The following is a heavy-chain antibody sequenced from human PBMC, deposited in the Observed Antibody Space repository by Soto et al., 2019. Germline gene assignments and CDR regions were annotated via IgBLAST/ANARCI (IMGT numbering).Heavy chain of an antibody. V-gene: IGHV3-21*01. CDR3: ARDGVDTAMVLSYYYYYMDV. Sequence: PGGSLRLSCAASGFTFSSYSMNWVRQAPGKGLEWVSSISSSSSYIYYADSVKGRFPISRDNAKNSLYLQMNSLIAEDTAVYYCARDGVDTAMVLSYYYYYMDVWGKGTTVTVSS. J-gene: IGHJ6*03. CDR2: ISSSSSYI. CDR1: GFTFSSYS. D-gene: IGHD5-18*01.